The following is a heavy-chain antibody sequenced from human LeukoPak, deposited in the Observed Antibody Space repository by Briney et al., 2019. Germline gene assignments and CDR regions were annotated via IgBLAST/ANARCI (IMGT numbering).Heavy chain of an antibody. J-gene: IGHJ4*02. V-gene: IGHV1-2*02. CDR1: GFTFTGFH. Sequence: ASVKVSCKTSGFTFTGFHMHWVRQAPGQGLEWMGWINPNSGGTNYAQKFQGRVTMTRDTSISTAYMELSRLRSDDTAVYYCARVPAVVHSGVDYWGQGTLVTVSS. CDR3: ARVPAVVHSGVDY. D-gene: IGHD6-19*01. CDR2: INPNSGGT.